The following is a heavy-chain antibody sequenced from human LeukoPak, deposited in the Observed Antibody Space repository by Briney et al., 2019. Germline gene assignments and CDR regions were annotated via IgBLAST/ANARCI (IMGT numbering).Heavy chain of an antibody. V-gene: IGHV5-51*01. Sequence: GESLIISCKCSGYSFTNYMIGWLRQMAEKLLEWMGIIYPGDSETRDSPSFQGQVTISADKSISTAYLHWSSLRVSDSAVYYCARREGIAARRNFDSWGQGTLVTVSS. CDR1: GYSFTNYM. D-gene: IGHD6-6*01. CDR2: IYPGDSET. CDR3: ARREGIAARRNFDS. J-gene: IGHJ4*02.